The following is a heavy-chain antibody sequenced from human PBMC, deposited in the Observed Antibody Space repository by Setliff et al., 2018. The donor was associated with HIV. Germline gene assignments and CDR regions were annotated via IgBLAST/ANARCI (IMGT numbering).Heavy chain of an antibody. CDR3: SRQQLDGFRYKYYYMDV. V-gene: IGHV4-59*01. D-gene: IGHD6-13*01. J-gene: IGHJ6*03. CDR2: IHHSGST. CDR1: GGSISNYY. Sequence: SGTLSLTCIVSGGSISNYYWGWIRQSPGKGLEWIGFIHHSGSTNYNPSLESRVTISLDTANNHFSLNLRSVTAADTAVYYCSRQQLDGFRYKYYYMDVWGKGTTVTVSS.